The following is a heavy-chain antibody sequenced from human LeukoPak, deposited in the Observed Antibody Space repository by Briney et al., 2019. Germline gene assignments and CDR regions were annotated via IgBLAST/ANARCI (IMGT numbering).Heavy chain of an antibody. V-gene: IGHV1-69*06. CDR1: GGAFDIYA. J-gene: IGHJ3*02. Sequence: SVKVSCKASGGAFDIYAFSWVRQAPGQGLEWMGEIRPIFGTPHYAQKFQGRVTISADKSTSTVYMDIRRLRSDDTAVYFCARGASATIFGALDAFDIWGQGTMVTVSS. CDR2: IRPIFGTP. CDR3: ARGASATIFGALDAFDI. D-gene: IGHD3-3*01.